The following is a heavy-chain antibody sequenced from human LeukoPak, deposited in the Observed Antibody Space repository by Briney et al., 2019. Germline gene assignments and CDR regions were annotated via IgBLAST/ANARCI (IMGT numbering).Heavy chain of an antibody. Sequence: SETLSLTCTVSGGSISSYYWSWIRQPPGKGLEWIGDIYYSGSTNYNPSLKSRVTISVDTSKNQFSLKLSSVTAADTAVYYCARDVAEQWLNYYYSYMDVWGKGTTVTVSS. J-gene: IGHJ6*03. CDR2: IYYSGST. D-gene: IGHD6-19*01. V-gene: IGHV4-59*01. CDR3: ARDVAEQWLNYYYSYMDV. CDR1: GGSISSYY.